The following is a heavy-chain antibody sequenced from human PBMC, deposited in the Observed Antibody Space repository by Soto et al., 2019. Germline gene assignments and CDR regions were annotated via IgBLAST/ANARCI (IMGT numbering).Heavy chain of an antibody. D-gene: IGHD3-10*01. CDR1: GGSISTYY. J-gene: IGHJ6*03. CDR2: IYYSGST. CDR3: ARETLVLPYYYYYMDV. V-gene: IGHV4-59*01. Sequence: SETLSLTCTVSGGSISTYYWTWIRKPPGKGLEWIGYIYYSGSTNYNPSLKSRVTISVDTSKKQFSLKLSSVTAADTAVYYCARETLVLPYYYYYMDVWGKGTTVTVS.